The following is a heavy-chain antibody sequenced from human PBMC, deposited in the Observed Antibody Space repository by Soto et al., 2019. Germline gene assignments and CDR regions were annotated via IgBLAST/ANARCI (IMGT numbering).Heavy chain of an antibody. Sequence: GGSLGLACAACGFIVSDYYMSWIRQAPGKGLEWVSYISNTGGVIYYADSVKGRFTVSRDNAKNSLYLQMNSLRAEDTAVYYCARVSGQWLLSYWGQGTLVTVSS. CDR2: ISNTGGVI. V-gene: IGHV3-11*01. CDR1: GFIVSDYY. D-gene: IGHD6-19*01. J-gene: IGHJ4*02. CDR3: ARVSGQWLLSY.